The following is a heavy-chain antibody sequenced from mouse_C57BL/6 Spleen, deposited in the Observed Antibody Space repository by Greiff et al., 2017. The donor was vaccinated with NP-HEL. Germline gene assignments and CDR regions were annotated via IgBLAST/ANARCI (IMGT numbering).Heavy chain of an antibody. D-gene: IGHD2-5*01. CDR1: GYTFTSYW. J-gene: IGHJ3*01. CDR2: IDPSDSYT. Sequence: QVQLQQPGAELVMPGASVKLSCTASGYTFTSYWMHWVKQRPGQGLEWIGKIDPSDSYTYYNQKFKGKSTLTVDKSSSTAYLQLSSLTSEDSEVYYCARAYYSNYGFAYWGQGTLVTVSA. V-gene: IGHV1-69*01. CDR3: ARAYYSNYGFAY.